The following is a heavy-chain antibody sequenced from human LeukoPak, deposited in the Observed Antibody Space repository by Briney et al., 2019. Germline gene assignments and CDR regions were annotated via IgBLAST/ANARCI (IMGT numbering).Heavy chain of an antibody. CDR1: GGSISSYY. Sequence: SETLSLTCTVSGGSISSYYWSWIRQPPGKGLEWIGYIYYSGSTNYNPSLKSRVTISVDTSKNQFSLKLSSVTAADTAVYYCARGFQNPPEYYYYMDVWGKGTTVTVSS. V-gene: IGHV4-59*01. CDR2: IYYSGST. CDR3: ARGFQNPPEYYYYMDV. J-gene: IGHJ6*03.